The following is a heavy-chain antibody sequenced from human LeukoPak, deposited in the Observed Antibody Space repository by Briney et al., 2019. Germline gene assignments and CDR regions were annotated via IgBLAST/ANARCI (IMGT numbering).Heavy chain of an antibody. Sequence: PGGSLRLSCAASGFTFSSYGMHWVRQAPGKGLEWVAVIWYDGSNKYYADSVKGRFTISRDNSKNTLYLQMNSLRAEDTAVYYCAKNMIFVGFDYWGQGTLVTVSS. CDR1: GFTFSSYG. J-gene: IGHJ4*02. CDR3: AKNMIFVGFDY. CDR2: IWYDGSNK. V-gene: IGHV3-30*02. D-gene: IGHD3/OR15-3a*01.